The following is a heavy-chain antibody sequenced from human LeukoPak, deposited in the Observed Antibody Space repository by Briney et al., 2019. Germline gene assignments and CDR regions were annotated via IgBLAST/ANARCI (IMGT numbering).Heavy chain of an antibody. Sequence: SQTLSLTCAISGDSVSSNSAAWNWIRQSPSRGLEWLGRTYYRSKWYNDYVLSVKSRTTISPDTSKNQFSLQLNSVTPDDTAVYYCARDRGTGTIFFDYWGQGTLVTVSS. V-gene: IGHV6-1*01. CDR2: TYYRSKWYN. D-gene: IGHD3-10*01. CDR1: GDSVSSNSAA. J-gene: IGHJ4*02. CDR3: ARDRGTGTIFFDY.